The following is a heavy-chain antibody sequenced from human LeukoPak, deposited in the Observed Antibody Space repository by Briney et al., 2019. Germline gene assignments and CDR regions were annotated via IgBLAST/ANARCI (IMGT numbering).Heavy chain of an antibody. V-gene: IGHV1-18*04. J-gene: IGHJ4*02. CDR3: ARVTMVRGFRGKIFDF. Sequence: ASVKVSCKASGYTFTSYYMHWVRQAPGQGLEWMGWISAYNGNTNYAQKLQGRVIMTTDTSTTTAYMELRSLRSDDTAIYYCARVTMVRGFRGKIFDFWGQGTLVTVSS. CDR2: ISAYNGNT. D-gene: IGHD3-10*01. CDR1: GYTFTSYY.